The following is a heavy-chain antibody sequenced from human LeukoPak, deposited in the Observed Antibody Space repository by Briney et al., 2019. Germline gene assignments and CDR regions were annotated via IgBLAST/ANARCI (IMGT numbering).Heavy chain of an antibody. D-gene: IGHD5-18*01. Sequence: EGSLRLSCAASGFTFSSYWMHWVRQAPGKGLVWVSRINSDGSSTSYADSVKGRFTISRDNAKNTLYLQMNSLRAEDTAVYYCAREGVGRGYSYGYYYYYYMDVWGKGTTVTVSS. CDR3: AREGVGRGYSYGYYYYYYMDV. CDR1: GFTFSSYW. CDR2: INSDGSST. V-gene: IGHV3-74*01. J-gene: IGHJ6*03.